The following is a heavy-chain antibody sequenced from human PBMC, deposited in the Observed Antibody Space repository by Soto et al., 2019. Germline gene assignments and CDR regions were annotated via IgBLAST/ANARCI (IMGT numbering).Heavy chain of an antibody. J-gene: IGHJ4*02. D-gene: IGHD3-22*01. Sequence: QVQLQESGPGRVKPSETLSLTCTVSGGSISSYYWSWIRQPPGKGLEWIGYISRSGGTSYNPSLKSRVTISVDTSKTQFSLKLSSVTAADTAVYYCARDLWHYYDTSGQGYWGQGTLVTVSS. CDR3: ARDLWHYYDTSGQGY. V-gene: IGHV4-59*01. CDR2: ISRSGGT. CDR1: GGSISSYY.